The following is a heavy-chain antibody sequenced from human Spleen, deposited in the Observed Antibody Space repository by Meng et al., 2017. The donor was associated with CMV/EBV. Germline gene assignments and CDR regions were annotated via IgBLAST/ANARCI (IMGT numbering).Heavy chain of an antibody. V-gene: IGHV1-2*02. D-gene: IGHD3-10*01. CDR3: ARDREATGSFYKGHYGMDV. CDR1: GYTFTAYY. J-gene: IGHJ6*02. Sequence: ASVKVSCKASGYTFTAYYMHWVRQAPGHGLEWMGWINPNSGGTNYAQKFQGRVTMTRDTSISTVYVELNRLRFDDTAVYYCARDREATGSFYKGHYGMDVWGQGTTVTVSS. CDR2: INPNSGGT.